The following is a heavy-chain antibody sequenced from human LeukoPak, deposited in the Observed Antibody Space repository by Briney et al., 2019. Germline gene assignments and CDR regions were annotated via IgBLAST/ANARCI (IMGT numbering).Heavy chain of an antibody. CDR3: ARGYYYYDSSGYI. Sequence: GASVKVSCKASGGTFSSYAISWVRQAPGQGLEWMGRIIPILGIANYAQKFQGRVTITADKSTSTAYMELSSLRSEDTAVYYCARGYYYYDSSGYIWGQGTLVTVSS. CDR2: IIPILGIA. V-gene: IGHV1-69*04. D-gene: IGHD3-22*01. CDR1: GGTFSSYA. J-gene: IGHJ4*02.